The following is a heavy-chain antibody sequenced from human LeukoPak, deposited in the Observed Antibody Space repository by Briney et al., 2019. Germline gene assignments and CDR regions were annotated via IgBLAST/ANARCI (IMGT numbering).Heavy chain of an antibody. Sequence: ASVKVSCKASGGTFSSSAISWVRQAPGQGLEWMGRIIPIFGTANYAQKFQGRVTITTDESTSTAYMELSSLRSEDTAVYYCARDGIAGKDYYYYMDVWGKGTTVTVSS. CDR1: GGTFSSSA. CDR2: IIPIFGTA. J-gene: IGHJ6*03. D-gene: IGHD6-13*01. V-gene: IGHV1-69*05. CDR3: ARDGIAGKDYYYYMDV.